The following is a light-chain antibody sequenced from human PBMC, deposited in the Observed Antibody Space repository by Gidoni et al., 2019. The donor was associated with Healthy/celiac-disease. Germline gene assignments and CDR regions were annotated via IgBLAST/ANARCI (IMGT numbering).Light chain of an antibody. CDR1: KSISSW. CDR2: KAS. J-gene: IGKJ2*01. V-gene: IGKV1-5*03. Sequence: DSDMTATPSTLSSSVGDRVTITCRASKSISSWLAWYQQKPGKAQKLLIYKASSLESGVPSRFSGSGSGTEFTLTISSLQPDDFATYYCQQYNSYPYTFGQGTKLEIK. CDR3: QQYNSYPYT.